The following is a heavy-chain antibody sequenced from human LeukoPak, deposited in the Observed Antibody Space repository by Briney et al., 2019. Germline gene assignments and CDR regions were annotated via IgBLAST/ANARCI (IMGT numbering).Heavy chain of an antibody. Sequence: GSLRLSCAASGFTFSSYAMSWVRQVPGKGLEWVSTISGSGGSTYYADSVKGRFTSSRDNSKNTLYLQMNSLRVEDTAVYYCAKETVMAPFPFDYWGQGTLVTVSS. V-gene: IGHV3-23*01. CDR3: AKETVMAPFPFDY. J-gene: IGHJ4*02. CDR1: GFTFSSYA. CDR2: ISGSGGST. D-gene: IGHD5-18*01.